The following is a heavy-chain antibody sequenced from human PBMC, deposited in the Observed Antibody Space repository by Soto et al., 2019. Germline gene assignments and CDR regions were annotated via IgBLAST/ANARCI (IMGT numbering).Heavy chain of an antibody. D-gene: IGHD3-10*01. CDR3: ASLWFGARGWFDP. J-gene: IGHJ5*02. V-gene: IGHV4-31*03. CDR2: IYYSGST. Sequence: SETLSLTCTVSGGSISSGGYYWSWIRQHPGKGLEWIGYIYYSGSTYYNPSLKSRVTISVDTSKNQFSLKLSSVTAADTAVYYCASLWFGARGWFDPWGQGTLVTVSS. CDR1: GGSISSGGYY.